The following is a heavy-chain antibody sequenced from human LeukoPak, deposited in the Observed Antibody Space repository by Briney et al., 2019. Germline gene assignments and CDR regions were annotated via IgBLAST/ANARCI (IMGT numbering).Heavy chain of an antibody. CDR2: ISSSSSTI. J-gene: IGHJ3*01. Sequence: GGSLRLSCAASGFTFSSYSMNWVRQAPGKGLEGGSYISSSSSTIYYADSVKGGFTISRDNAKNSLYLQMNSLRAEDTAVYYCARVSHYEFTWGQGTMVTVSS. CDR1: GFTFSSYS. V-gene: IGHV3-48*04. CDR3: ARVSHYEFT. D-gene: IGHD3-3*01.